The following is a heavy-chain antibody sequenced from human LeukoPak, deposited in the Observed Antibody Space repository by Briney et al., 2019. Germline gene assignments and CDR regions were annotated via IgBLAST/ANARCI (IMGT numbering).Heavy chain of an antibody. CDR3: AKASRQAAVASPLDY. J-gene: IGHJ4*02. CDR2: IDGVGDRT. CDR1: GFTFNPYA. Sequence: GGSLRLSCAVSGFTFNPYAMSWVRQAPGKGLEWVAVIDGVGDRTYYADSVKGRFTISRDNSKDTLFLQMNSLKADGTAVYYCAKASRQAAVASPLDYWGQGSLVTVSS. V-gene: IGHV3-23*01. D-gene: IGHD6-19*01.